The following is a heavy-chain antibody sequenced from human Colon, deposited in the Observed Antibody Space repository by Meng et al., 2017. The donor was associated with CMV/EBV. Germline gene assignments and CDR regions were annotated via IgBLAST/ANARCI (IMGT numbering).Heavy chain of an antibody. CDR1: GFTFSSYS. CDR3: ARVRYCSTTSCYHYFDY. D-gene: IGHD2-2*01. CDR2: ISTSGSTL. J-gene: IGHJ4*02. V-gene: IGHV3-48*04. Sequence: GESLKISCATSGFTFSSYSLNWVRQAPGKGLEWVSYISTSGSTLYYADSVKGRFTISRDNAKNSLYLQMNSLRAEDTAVYYCARVRYCSTTSCYHYFDYWGQGTPVTVSS.